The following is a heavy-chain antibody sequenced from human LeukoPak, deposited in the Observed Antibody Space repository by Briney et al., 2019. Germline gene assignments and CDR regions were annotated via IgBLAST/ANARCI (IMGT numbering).Heavy chain of an antibody. CDR2: INTDESST. D-gene: IGHD3-16*01. CDR3: ARDWGNGMDV. Sequence: GGSLRLSCAASGFAFSSYWMHWVRQAPGKGLVWVSRINTDESSTTYADSVKGRFTISRDNAKNTLYLQMNSLRAEGTAVYYCARDWGNGMDVWGQGTTVTVSS. CDR1: GFAFSSYW. J-gene: IGHJ6*02. V-gene: IGHV3-74*01.